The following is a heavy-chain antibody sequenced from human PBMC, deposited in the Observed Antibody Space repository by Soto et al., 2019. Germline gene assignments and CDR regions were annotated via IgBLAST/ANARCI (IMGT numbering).Heavy chain of an antibody. J-gene: IGHJ4*01. CDR1: GYSFTNYW. V-gene: IGHV5-51*07. Sequence: GESLKISCKGSGYSFTNYWIGWVHQMPGKGLEWMRIINPADSDTRYSPSFQGQVTVSVDKSISTAYLQRGSPKASDTAMYYCARPDSDGYCSHWGHGTPVTVSS. CDR2: INPADSDT. D-gene: IGHD5-18*01. CDR3: ARPDSDGYCSH.